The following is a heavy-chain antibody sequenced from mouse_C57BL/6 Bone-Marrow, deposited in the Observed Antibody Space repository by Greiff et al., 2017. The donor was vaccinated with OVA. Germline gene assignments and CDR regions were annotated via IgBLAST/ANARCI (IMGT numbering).Heavy chain of an antibody. CDR2: ISSGGSYT. V-gene: IGHV5-6*01. Sequence: EVQRVESGGDLVKPGGSLKLSCAASGFTFSSYGMSWVRQTPDKRLEWVATISSGGSYTYYPASVKGRFTISRDNAKNTLYLQMSSLKSEDTAMYYCALTGTHWYFDVWGTGTTVTVSS. CDR3: ALTGTHWYFDV. J-gene: IGHJ1*03. D-gene: IGHD4-1*01. CDR1: GFTFSSYG.